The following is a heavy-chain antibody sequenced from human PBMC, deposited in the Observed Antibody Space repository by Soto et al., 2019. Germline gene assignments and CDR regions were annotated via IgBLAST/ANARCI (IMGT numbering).Heavy chain of an antibody. Sequence: QVQLQESGPGLVKPLETLSLTCTVPGGSITSYYWRWVRQPPGKGLEWIGYIYYNGNINYNPSLKSRLTISLDTSKKQFSLRLSSVTAADTAVYYCATGRVYFGSEYWGQGTLVTVSS. CDR3: ATGRVYFGSEY. D-gene: IGHD3-10*01. J-gene: IGHJ4*02. CDR1: GGSITSYY. CDR2: IYYNGNI. V-gene: IGHV4-59*01.